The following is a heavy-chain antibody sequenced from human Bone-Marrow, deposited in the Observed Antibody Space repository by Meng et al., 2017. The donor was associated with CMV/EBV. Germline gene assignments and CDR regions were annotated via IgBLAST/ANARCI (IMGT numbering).Heavy chain of an antibody. D-gene: IGHD3-3*01. CDR3: ARDRRGGSITIFGVAFDY. J-gene: IGHJ4*02. Sequence: ETLSLTCTVSGGSISSYYWSWVRQAPGKGLEWVSSISSSSSYIYYADSVKGRFTISRDNAKNSLYLQMNSLRAEDTAVYYCARDRRGGSITIFGVAFDYWGQGTLVTVSS. CDR1: GGSISSYY. CDR2: ISSSSSYI. V-gene: IGHV3-21*01.